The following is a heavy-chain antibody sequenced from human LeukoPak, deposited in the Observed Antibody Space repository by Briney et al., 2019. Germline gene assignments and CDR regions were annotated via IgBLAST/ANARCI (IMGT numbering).Heavy chain of an antibody. CDR3: ARRGWDYGDPLRD. V-gene: IGHV4-61*08. CDR1: GGSISSGGYY. J-gene: IGHJ4*02. CDR2: IYYSGST. D-gene: IGHD4-17*01. Sequence: SETLSLTCTVSGGSISSGGYYWSWIRQHPGKGLEWIGYIYYSGSTNYNPSLKSRVTISVDTSKNQFSLKLSSVAAADTAVYYCARRGWDYGDPLRDWGQGTLVTVSS.